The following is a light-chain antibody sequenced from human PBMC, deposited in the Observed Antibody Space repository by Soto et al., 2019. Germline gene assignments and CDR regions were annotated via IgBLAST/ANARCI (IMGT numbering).Light chain of an antibody. Sequence: DIQMTQSPSTLSASVGDRVTITCRASQDIGTWLAWYQQKPEKAPKVLIYRASHLESGVPSRFSASGSGTEFSLTINSLQADDFETYYCQQYHIYSWTFGQGTTVEI. V-gene: IGKV1-5*03. CDR2: RAS. J-gene: IGKJ1*01. CDR3: QQYHIYSWT. CDR1: QDIGTW.